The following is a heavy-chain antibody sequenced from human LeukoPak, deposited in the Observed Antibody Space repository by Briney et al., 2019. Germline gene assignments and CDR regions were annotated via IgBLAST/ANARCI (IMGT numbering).Heavy chain of an antibody. CDR2: IDYSGST. J-gene: IGHJ6*03. D-gene: IGHD2-15*01. CDR3: ASFYCSGGSCYQYYYYYYMDV. CDR1: GGSISSRRYY. V-gene: IGHV4-39*01. Sequence: SETLSLTCTVSGGSISSRRYYWGWIRQPPGKGLGWIGIIDYSGSTYSNPSLRSRVTISVDTSKNQFSLKLSSVTAADTAVYYCASFYCSGGSCYQYYYYYYMDVWGKGTTVTISS.